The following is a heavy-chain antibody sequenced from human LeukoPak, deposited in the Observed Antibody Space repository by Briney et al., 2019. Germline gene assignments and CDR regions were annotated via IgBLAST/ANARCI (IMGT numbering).Heavy chain of an antibody. D-gene: IGHD6-19*01. CDR3: TRRSWSSGWYYFDY. V-gene: IGHV3-49*04. J-gene: IGHJ4*02. Sequence: PGRSLRLSCTASGFTLGDYAMSWVRQAPGKGREWVGFIRSKAYGGTTEYAASVKGRFTISRDDSKSIAYLQMSSLKTEDTAVYYCTRRSWSSGWYYFDYWGQGTLVTVSS. CDR2: IRSKAYGGTT. CDR1: GFTLGDYA.